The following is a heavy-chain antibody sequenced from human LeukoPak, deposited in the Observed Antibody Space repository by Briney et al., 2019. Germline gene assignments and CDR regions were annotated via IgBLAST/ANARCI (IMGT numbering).Heavy chain of an antibody. CDR2: IGIRCDT. CDR3: ARGGIQVSGIDEFDY. J-gene: IGHJ4*02. Sequence: GGALRLSCAPSRFSLIDYEMQWVGPVIREGKEGVSAIGIRCDTHYSGTVKGRFPISREKDESHLYLQMNSLRAEDAAVYYCARGGIQVSGIDEFDYWGQGTLVTVSS. V-gene: IGHV3-13*01. CDR1: RFSLIDYE. D-gene: IGHD6-19*01.